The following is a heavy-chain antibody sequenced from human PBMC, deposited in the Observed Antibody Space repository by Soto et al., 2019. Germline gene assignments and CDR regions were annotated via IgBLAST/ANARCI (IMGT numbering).Heavy chain of an antibody. Sequence: EVQLLESGGGLVQPGGSLRLSCAASGFTFSSYAMSWVRQAPGKGLDWVSAISVSVGSTYYADSVKGRFTISRDNSKNTLHLQMNSLRAEDTAVYYCARVERAVAGIIDWGQGTLVTVSS. CDR3: ARVERAVAGIID. V-gene: IGHV3-23*01. D-gene: IGHD6-19*01. CDR1: GFTFSSYA. CDR2: ISVSVGST. J-gene: IGHJ4*02.